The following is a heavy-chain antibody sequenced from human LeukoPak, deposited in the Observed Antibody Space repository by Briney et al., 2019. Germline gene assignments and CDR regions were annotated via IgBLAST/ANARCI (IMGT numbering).Heavy chain of an antibody. Sequence: GGSLRLSCAASGFTFSSYSMNWVRQAPGKGLEWVSSISSSSSYIYYEDSVKGRFTISRDTSKNTLSLQMSSLRVEDTAVYFCAREKGRGVISPYYDCWGQGTLVTVSS. CDR3: AREKGRGVISPYYDC. CDR1: GFTFSSYS. CDR2: ISSSSSYI. V-gene: IGHV3-21*04. D-gene: IGHD3-10*01. J-gene: IGHJ4*02.